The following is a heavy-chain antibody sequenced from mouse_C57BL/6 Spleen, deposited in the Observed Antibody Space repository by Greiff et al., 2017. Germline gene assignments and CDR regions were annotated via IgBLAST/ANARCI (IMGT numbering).Heavy chain of an antibody. D-gene: IGHD1-1*01. CDR1: GFSLSTFGMG. CDR2: IWWDDDK. Sequence: QVQLKESGPGLLQPSQTLSLTCSFSGFSLSTFGMGVGWIRQPSGKGLEWLAHIWWDDDKYYNPALKSRLTISKDSSKNQVFLKIANVDTADTATYYWARMAGTYGSSPSYWYFDVWGTGTTVTVSS. J-gene: IGHJ1*03. CDR3: ARMAGTYGSSPSYWYFDV. V-gene: IGHV8-8*01.